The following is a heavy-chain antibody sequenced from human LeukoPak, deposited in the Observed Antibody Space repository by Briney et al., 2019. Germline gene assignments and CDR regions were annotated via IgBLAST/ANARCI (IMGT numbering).Heavy chain of an antibody. J-gene: IGHJ5*02. Sequence: GGSLRLSCAATGFSVRNYYMSWVRQAPGKGLEWVSLIRDSGETFYIDSAKGRFTISRDDSKNTMYLQMNRLRVEDTAVYFCARDRAATEHWVEFDLWGQGTLVTVSS. D-gene: IGHD3-3*02. CDR1: GFSVRNYY. V-gene: IGHV3-66*03. CDR3: ARDRAATEHWVEFDL. CDR2: IRDSGET.